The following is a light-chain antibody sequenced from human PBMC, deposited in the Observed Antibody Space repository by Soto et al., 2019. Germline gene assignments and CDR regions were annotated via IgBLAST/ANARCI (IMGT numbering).Light chain of an antibody. CDR3: AAWDDSLSGVV. CDR1: SSNIGSNY. CDR2: SNN. Sequence: QSVLTQPPSASGTPGQRVTISCSGSSSNIGSNYVYWYQQLPGTAPKLLIYSNNQRPSGVPDRFSGSTSGTSASLAISGLRSEDEGDYHCAAWDDSLSGVVFGGGTKLTVL. J-gene: IGLJ3*02. V-gene: IGLV1-47*02.